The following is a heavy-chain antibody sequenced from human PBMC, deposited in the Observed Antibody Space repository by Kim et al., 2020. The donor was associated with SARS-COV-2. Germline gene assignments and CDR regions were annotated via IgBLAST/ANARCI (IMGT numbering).Heavy chain of an antibody. Sequence: GGSLRLSCAASGFTFNSYVMHWVRQAPGKGLEWVASISLNGGGKYHADSVKGRFAISRDNSKNTLYLQMNSLRTDDTAVYYCARRRDYYFDYWGQGTLVT. CDR3: ARRRDYYFDY. CDR1: GFTFNSYV. CDR2: ISLNGGGK. J-gene: IGHJ4*02. V-gene: IGHV3-30*09.